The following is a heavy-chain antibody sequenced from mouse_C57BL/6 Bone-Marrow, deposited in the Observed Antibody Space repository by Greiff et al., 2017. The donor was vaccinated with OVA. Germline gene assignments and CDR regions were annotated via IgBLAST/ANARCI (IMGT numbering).Heavy chain of an antibody. CDR2: IWSGGST. J-gene: IGHJ3*01. CDR1: GFSLTSYG. V-gene: IGHV2-2*01. CDR3: SRGAY. Sequence: VQLQQSGPGLVQPSQSLAITCTVSGFSLTSYGVHWVRQSPGKGLEWLGVIWSGGSTDYNDAFIYSLSISKDNSKSQVFFKMNSLQADDSAIYYCSRGAYWGQGTLVTVSA.